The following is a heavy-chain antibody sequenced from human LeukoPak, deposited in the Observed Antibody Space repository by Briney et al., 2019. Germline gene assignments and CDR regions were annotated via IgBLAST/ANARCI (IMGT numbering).Heavy chain of an antibody. J-gene: IGHJ4*02. CDR1: GGSISSSSYY. CDR3: ARADVTYYYDSSGYYAGLYFDY. V-gene: IGHV4-61*05. D-gene: IGHD3-22*01. CDR2: IYYSGST. Sequence: PSETLSLTCTVSGGSISSSSYYWGWIRQPPGKGLEWIGYIYYSGSTNYNPSLKSRVTISVDTSKNQFSLKLSSVTAADTAVYYCARADVTYYYDSSGYYAGLYFDYWGQGTLVTVSS.